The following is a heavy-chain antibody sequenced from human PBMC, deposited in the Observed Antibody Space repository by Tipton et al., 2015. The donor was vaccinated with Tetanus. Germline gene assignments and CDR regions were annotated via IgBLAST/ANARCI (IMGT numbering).Heavy chain of an antibody. V-gene: IGHV3-23*01. Sequence: GSLRLSCAASGFSFSSYAMSWVRQAPGKGLEWVSTLSGSGSATYYAGSVGGRFTISRDNAKNSLFLQMDSLRPEDTAVYFCAKSKRGYSYGSFDDWGQGTLVAVPS. D-gene: IGHD5-18*01. CDR2: LSGSGSAT. J-gene: IGHJ4*02. CDR1: GFSFSSYA. CDR3: AKSKRGYSYGSFDD.